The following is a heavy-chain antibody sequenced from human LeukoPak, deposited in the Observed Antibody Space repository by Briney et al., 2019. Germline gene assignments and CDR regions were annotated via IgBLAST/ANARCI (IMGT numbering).Heavy chain of an antibody. CDR2: ISSSSSYI. V-gene: IGHV3-21*01. CDR1: GFTFSSYS. D-gene: IGHD1-26*01. CDR3: ARDGDSGSYIASFDY. Sequence: GGSLRLSCAASGFTFSSYSMNWVRQAPGKGLEWVSSISSSSSYIYYADSVKGRFTISRDNAKNSLYLRMNSLRAEDTAVYYCARDGDSGSYIASFDYWGQGTLVTVSS. J-gene: IGHJ4*02.